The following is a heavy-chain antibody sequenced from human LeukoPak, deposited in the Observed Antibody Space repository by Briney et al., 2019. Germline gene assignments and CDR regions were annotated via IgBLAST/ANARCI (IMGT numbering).Heavy chain of an antibody. V-gene: IGHV1-2*02. D-gene: IGHD3-10*01. Sequence: SSVKVSCKASGYTFTGYYMHWVRQAPGQGREGMGWINPNSGGTAYAPKFQGRVTMTRDTSISPAYIELSRLRSDDTAVSYCARDHYGSGSYTDYWGQGTLVTVSS. CDR3: ARDHYGSGSYTDY. CDR1: GYTFTGYY. CDR2: INPNSGGT. J-gene: IGHJ4*02.